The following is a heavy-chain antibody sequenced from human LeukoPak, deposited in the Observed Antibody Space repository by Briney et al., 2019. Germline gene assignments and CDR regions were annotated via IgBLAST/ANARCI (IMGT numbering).Heavy chain of an antibody. V-gene: IGHV3-23*01. Sequence: PGGSLRLSCAASGFSFSTYAMSWVRQAPGKGLEWVSGMSGSGDYTYYTDSVKGRFTISRDNSKSTLYLQMNSLRAEDTAVYYCAKAPVIVASPLDYWGQGTLVTVSS. CDR2: MSGSGDYT. D-gene: IGHD5-12*01. CDR3: AKAPVIVASPLDY. CDR1: GFSFSTYA. J-gene: IGHJ4*02.